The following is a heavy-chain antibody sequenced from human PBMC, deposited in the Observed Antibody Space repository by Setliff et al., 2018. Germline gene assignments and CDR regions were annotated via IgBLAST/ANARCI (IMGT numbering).Heavy chain of an antibody. CDR2: IYYSGST. D-gene: IGHD1-26*01. V-gene: IGHV4-31*03. CDR3: ARAYSGSHDY. CDR1: GGSISSGGYY. J-gene: IGHJ4*02. Sequence: PSETLSLTCTVSGGSISSGGYYWSWIRQHPGKGLEWIGYIYYSGSTYYNPPLKSRVTISVDTSKNQFSLKPSSVTAADTAVYYCARAYSGSHDYWGQGTLVTVSS.